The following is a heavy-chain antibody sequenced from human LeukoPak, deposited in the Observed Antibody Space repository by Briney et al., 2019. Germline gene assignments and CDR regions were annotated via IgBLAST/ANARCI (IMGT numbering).Heavy chain of an antibody. CDR2: ISSSGSII. CDR3: ARGQYTSDGYYFDY. J-gene: IGHJ4*02. V-gene: IGHV3-48*03. D-gene: IGHD6-19*01. CDR1: GFTFNSYE. Sequence: GGSLRLSCAASGFTFNSYEMKWVRQAPGEGLEWRSFISSSGSIIYYADSMKCRFTISRDNAKNSLYLQMNSLRAEDTAVYYCARGQYTSDGYYFDYWGQGTLVTVSS.